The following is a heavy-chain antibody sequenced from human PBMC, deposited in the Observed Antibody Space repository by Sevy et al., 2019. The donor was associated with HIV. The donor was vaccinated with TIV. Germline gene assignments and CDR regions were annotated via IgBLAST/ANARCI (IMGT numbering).Heavy chain of an antibody. J-gene: IGHJ4*02. CDR3: ARGLPVVGAMAYFDY. V-gene: IGHV3-33*01. Sequence: GGSLRLSCAASGFTFSSYGMHSVRQAPGKGLEWVAVIWYDGSNKYYADSVKGRFTISRDNSKNTLYLQMNSLRAEDTAVYYCARGLPVVGAMAYFDYWGQGTLVTVSS. CDR2: IWYDGSNK. CDR1: GFTFSSYG. D-gene: IGHD1-26*01.